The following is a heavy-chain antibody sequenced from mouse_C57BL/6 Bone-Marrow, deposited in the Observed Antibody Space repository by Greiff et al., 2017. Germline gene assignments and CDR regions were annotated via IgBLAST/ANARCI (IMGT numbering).Heavy chain of an antibody. V-gene: IGHV14-4*01. CDR2: IDPENGDT. J-gene: IGHJ4*01. Sequence: VQLQQSGAELVRPGASVKLSCTASGFNIKDDYMHWVKQRPEQGLEWIGWIDPENGDTEYASKFPGKASISVDSFSSTAYLQLSSLTSEDTAVYYCTTDITTVIRRYAMDYWGQGTSVTVTS. CDR1: GFNIKDDY. D-gene: IGHD1-1*01. CDR3: TTDITTVIRRYAMDY.